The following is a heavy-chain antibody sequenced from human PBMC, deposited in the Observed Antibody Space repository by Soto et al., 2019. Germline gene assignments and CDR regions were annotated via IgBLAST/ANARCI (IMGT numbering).Heavy chain of an antibody. CDR3: AKGSEHSGSYLYNWFDH. CDR1: GFTFSSYA. CDR2: ISGSGGST. J-gene: IGHJ5*02. D-gene: IGHD1-26*01. V-gene: IGHV3-23*01. Sequence: GGSLRLSCAASGFTFSSYAMSWVRQAPGKGLEWVPAISGSGGSTYYADSVKGRFTISRDNSKNTLYLQMNSLRAEDTAVYYCAKGSEHSGSYLYNWFDHWRQGTLVTVSS.